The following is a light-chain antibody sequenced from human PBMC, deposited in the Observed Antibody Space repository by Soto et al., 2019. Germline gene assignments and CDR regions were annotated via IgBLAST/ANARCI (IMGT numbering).Light chain of an antibody. CDR3: QQYYHYRT. CDR2: DTT. Sequence: DIQMTQSPATLSASLGDRVTITCRASQTINMWLAWYQQKPRKAPKLLIYDTTTLHSGVPSRFSGSGSGTVFTLTISSLQPDDVATYYCQQYYHYRTFGQGTKVEIK. V-gene: IGKV1-5*01. CDR1: QTINMW. J-gene: IGKJ1*01.